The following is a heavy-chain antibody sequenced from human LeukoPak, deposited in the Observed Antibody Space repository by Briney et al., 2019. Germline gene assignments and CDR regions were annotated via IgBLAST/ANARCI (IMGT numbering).Heavy chain of an antibody. CDR3: AKDSAPNYYDSSGYLY. V-gene: IGHV1-18*01. Sequence: ASVKVSCKASGYTFTSYGISWVRQAPGQGLEWMGWISAYNGNTNYAQKLQGRVTMTTDTSTSTAYMELRSLRSDDTAVYYCAKDSAPNYYDSSGYLYWGQGTLVTVSS. CDR1: GYTFTSYG. D-gene: IGHD3-22*01. CDR2: ISAYNGNT. J-gene: IGHJ4*02.